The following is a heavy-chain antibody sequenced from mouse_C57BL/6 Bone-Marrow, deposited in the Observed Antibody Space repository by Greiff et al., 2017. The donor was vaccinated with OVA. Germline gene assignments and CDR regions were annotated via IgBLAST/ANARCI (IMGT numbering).Heavy chain of an antibody. D-gene: IGHD2-13*01. CDR1: GFNIKDYY. CDR2: IDPEDGDT. V-gene: IGHV14-2*01. J-gene: IGHJ3*01. CDR3: ARSGGDSPWFAY. Sequence: EVQLQQSGAELVKPGASVKLSCTASGFNIKDYYMHWVKQRTEQGLEWIGRIDPEDGDTKYAPQFQGKATMTADTSSITAYLQLSSLTSEDTAVYYCARSGGDSPWFAYWGQGTLVTVSA.